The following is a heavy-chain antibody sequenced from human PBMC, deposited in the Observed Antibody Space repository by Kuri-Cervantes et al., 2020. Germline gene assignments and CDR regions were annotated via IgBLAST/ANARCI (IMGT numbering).Heavy chain of an antibody. CDR1: GFPFDDYA. Sequence: GGSLRPSCAASGFPFDDYAMRWVRQAPGKGLEWVSGISWNSGSIGYADSVKGRFTISRDNAKNSLYLQMNSLRAEDTAVYYCARVGVYSSSSEGYWGQGTLVTVSS. J-gene: IGHJ4*02. CDR2: ISWNSGSI. D-gene: IGHD6-13*01. CDR3: ARVGVYSSSSEGY. V-gene: IGHV3-9*01.